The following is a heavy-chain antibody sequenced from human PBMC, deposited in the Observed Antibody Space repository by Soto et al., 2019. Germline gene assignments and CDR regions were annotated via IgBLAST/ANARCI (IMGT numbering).Heavy chain of an antibody. V-gene: IGHV4-39*01. J-gene: IGHJ4*02. Sequence: ASETLSLTCTVSGGSISSSSYYWGWIRQPPGKGLEWIGSIYYSGSTYYNPSLKSRVTISVDTSKNQFSLKLSSVTAADTAVYYCASQGSSGWYSYFDYWGQGTLVTVSS. CDR1: GGSISSSSYY. CDR3: ASQGSSGWYSYFDY. CDR2: IYYSGST. D-gene: IGHD6-19*01.